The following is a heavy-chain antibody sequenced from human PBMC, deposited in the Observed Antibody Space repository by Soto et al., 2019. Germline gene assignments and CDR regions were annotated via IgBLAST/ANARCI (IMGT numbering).Heavy chain of an antibody. CDR3: ARESSSSCHDY. CDR1: GYTFTSYG. CDR2: ISAYNGNT. V-gene: IGHV1-18*01. D-gene: IGHD6-13*01. J-gene: IGHJ4*02. Sequence: QVQLVQSGAEVKKPGASAKVSCKASGYTFTSYGISWVRQAPGQGLEWMGWISAYNGNTNYAQTLQGRVTMTTDASTSPAYMELRSRRSDDTAVYYCARESSSSCHDYWGQGTLVTVSS.